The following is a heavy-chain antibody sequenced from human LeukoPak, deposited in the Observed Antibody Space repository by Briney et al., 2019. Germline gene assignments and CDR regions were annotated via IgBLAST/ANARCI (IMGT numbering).Heavy chain of an antibody. J-gene: IGHJ4*02. V-gene: IGHV3-21*04. D-gene: IGHD6-19*01. CDR2: ISSSSSYI. CDR3: AKLLTSGWRPIDY. CDR1: GFTFSSYS. Sequence: GGSLRLSCAASGFTFSSYSMNWVRQAPGKGLEWVSSISSSSSYIYYADSVKGRFTISRDNSKNTLYVQMNSLRAEDTAVYYCAKLLTSGWRPIDYWGQGTLVTVSS.